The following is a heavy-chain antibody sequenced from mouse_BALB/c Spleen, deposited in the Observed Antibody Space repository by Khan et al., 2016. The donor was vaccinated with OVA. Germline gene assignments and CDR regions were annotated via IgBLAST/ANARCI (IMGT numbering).Heavy chain of an antibody. D-gene: IGHD1-3*01. CDR2: IWAGGST. V-gene: IGHV2-9*02. CDR1: GFSLTSYG. CDR3: ARLEDI. Sequence: QVQLQQSGPGLVAPSQSLSITCTVSGFSLTSYGVHWVRQPPGKGLEWLGVIWAGGSTTYNSALMSRLSIIKDNSKNQDFLKITSLQTDDTAIYYCARLEDIWGQGTTLTVSS. J-gene: IGHJ2*01.